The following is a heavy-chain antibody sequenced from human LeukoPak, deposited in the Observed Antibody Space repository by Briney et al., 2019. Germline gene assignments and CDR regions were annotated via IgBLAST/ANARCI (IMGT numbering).Heavy chain of an antibody. V-gene: IGHV1-46*01. J-gene: IGHJ6*02. CDR3: ARAGRCSSTSCYEGPDYYYGMDV. Sequence: GASVKVSCKASGYTFTSYYMHWVRQAPGQGLEWMGIINPSGGSTSYAQKFQGRVTMTRDTSTSTVYMELSSLRSEDTAVYYCARAGRCSSTSCYEGPDYYYGMDVWGQGTTVTVSS. CDR2: INPSGGST. D-gene: IGHD2-2*01. CDR1: GYTFTSYY.